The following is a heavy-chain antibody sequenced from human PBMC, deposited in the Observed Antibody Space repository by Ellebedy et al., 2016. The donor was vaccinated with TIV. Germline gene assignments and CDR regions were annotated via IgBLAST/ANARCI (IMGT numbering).Heavy chain of an antibody. Sequence: PGGSLRLSCAASGFAFSTYEMNWVRQAPGKGPEWISYISSTGGTTHYADSVRGRFTSSRDNAKNALYLQMSSLRAEDTAVYYCSSGNSRPYYYAMDVWGQGTTVTVAS. J-gene: IGHJ6*02. CDR3: SSGNSRPYYYAMDV. CDR1: GFAFSTYE. V-gene: IGHV3-48*03. CDR2: ISSTGGTT. D-gene: IGHD2/OR15-2a*01.